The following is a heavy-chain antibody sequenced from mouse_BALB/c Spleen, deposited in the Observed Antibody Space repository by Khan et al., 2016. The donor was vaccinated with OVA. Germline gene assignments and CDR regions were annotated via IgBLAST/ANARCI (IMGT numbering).Heavy chain of an antibody. V-gene: IGHV6-6*02. CDR1: GFTFSNYW. CDR2: IRLKSNNYAT. CDR3: TGGPY. J-gene: IGHJ4*01. Sequence: EVKLEESGGGLVQPGGSMKLSCVASGFTFSNYWMNWVRQSPEKGLEWVAEIRLKSNNYATHYAESVKGRFPISRDDPKISVHLQMNNLRAEDTGIYYCTGGPYWWQGGSVTVSS.